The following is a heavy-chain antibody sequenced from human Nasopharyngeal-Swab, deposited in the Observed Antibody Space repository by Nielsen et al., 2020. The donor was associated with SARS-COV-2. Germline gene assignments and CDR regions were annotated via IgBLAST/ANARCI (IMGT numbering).Heavy chain of an antibody. D-gene: IGHD6-13*01. Sequence: GGSLRLSCAASGFTLSSYWMSWVRQAPGKGLEWVANIKQDGSEKYYVDSVKGRFTISRDNAKNSLYLQMNSLRAEDTAVYYCARKPPQQLVGGEFDYWGQGTLVTVSS. V-gene: IGHV3-7*01. CDR2: IKQDGSEK. J-gene: IGHJ4*02. CDR3: ARKPPQQLVGGEFDY. CDR1: GFTLSSYW.